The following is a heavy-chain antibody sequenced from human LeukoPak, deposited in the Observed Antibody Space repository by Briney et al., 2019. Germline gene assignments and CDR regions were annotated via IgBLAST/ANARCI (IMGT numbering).Heavy chain of an antibody. CDR3: ARFTRSASYEVY. D-gene: IGHD3-10*01. CDR1: GFTLSSYE. V-gene: IGHV3-48*03. Sequence: PGGSLRLSCAASGFTLSSYEMNWVRQAPGKGLEWVSYISSSGDTIYYADSVKGRFTVSRDNAKNSVYLEMKSLRVEDTAIYYCARFTRSASYEVYWGQGTLVTVSS. J-gene: IGHJ4*02. CDR2: ISSSGDTI.